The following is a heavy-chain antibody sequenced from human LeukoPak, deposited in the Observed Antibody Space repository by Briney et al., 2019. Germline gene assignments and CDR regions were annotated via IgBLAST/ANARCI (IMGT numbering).Heavy chain of an antibody. CDR2: IYYSGST. Sequence: SETLSLTCTVSGGSISSYYWSWIRQPPGKGLEWIGYIYYSGSTYYNPSLKSRVTISVDTSKNQFSLRLSSVTAADTAVYYCARTQMVRGVMPVDYWGQGTLVTVSS. D-gene: IGHD3-10*01. CDR3: ARTQMVRGVMPVDY. CDR1: GGSISSYY. V-gene: IGHV4-59*08. J-gene: IGHJ4*02.